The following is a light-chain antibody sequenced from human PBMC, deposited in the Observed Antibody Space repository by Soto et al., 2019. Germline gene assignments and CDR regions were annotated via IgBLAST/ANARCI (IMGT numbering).Light chain of an antibody. Sequence: EILMTQSPSTLSVSPGERATLSCGASQSVSSNLAWYQQKPGQAPRLLIYGASTRATGIPASFSGSGSGTQFTLTISSLQYDDFAAHYCQQYNNWHPWTFGQGTKVDIK. J-gene: IGKJ1*01. CDR3: QQYNNWHPWT. CDR2: GAS. CDR1: QSVSSN. V-gene: IGKV3-15*01.